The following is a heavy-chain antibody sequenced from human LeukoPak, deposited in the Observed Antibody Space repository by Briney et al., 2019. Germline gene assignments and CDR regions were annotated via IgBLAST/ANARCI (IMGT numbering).Heavy chain of an antibody. Sequence: SETLSLTCTVSGGSISSGTYYWSWIRQPAGKGLEWIGRIYTSGSTNYNPSLKSRVTISVDTSKNQFSLKLTSVTAADTAVYYCATVERYSSSWSAEYFQHWGQGTLVTVSS. V-gene: IGHV4-61*02. J-gene: IGHJ1*01. CDR3: ATVERYSSSWSAEYFQH. CDR2: IYTSGST. D-gene: IGHD6-13*01. CDR1: GGSISSGTYY.